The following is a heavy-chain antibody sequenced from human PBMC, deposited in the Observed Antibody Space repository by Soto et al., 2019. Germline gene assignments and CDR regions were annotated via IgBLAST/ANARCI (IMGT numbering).Heavy chain of an antibody. CDR1: GFSLSTSGVG. D-gene: IGHD6-6*01. Sequence: SGPTLVNPTQTLTLTCTFSGFSLSTSGVGVGWIRQPPGKALEWLALIYWNDDKRYSPSLKSRLTITKDTSKNQVVLTMTNMEPLNTATYSCANGPRIAARNNNNCFDPWAREPWSPSPQ. CDR2: IYWNDDK. CDR3: ANGPRIAARNNNNCFDP. V-gene: IGHV2-5*01. J-gene: IGHJ5*02.